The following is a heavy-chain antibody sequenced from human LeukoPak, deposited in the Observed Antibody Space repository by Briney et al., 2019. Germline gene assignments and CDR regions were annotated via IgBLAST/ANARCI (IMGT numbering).Heavy chain of an antibody. V-gene: IGHV1-2*02. CDR2: LHPNSGGT. D-gene: IGHD6-13*01. CDR1: GYTFTGYY. CDR3: ARAKDSSSLPIH. J-gene: IGHJ4*02. Sequence: ASVKVSCKASGYTFTGYYMHWVRQAPGQGREWMGWLHPNSGGTNYAQKFQGRVTITRDASISTAYMELSRLRADDTAVYYCARAKDSSSLPIHWGQRTLVTVSS.